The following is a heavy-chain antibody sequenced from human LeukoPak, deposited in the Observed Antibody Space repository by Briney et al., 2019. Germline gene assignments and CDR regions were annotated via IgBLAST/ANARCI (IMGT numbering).Heavy chain of an antibody. CDR1: GGSISSYY. Sequence: PSETLSLTRTVSGGSISSYYWSWIRQPPGKGLEWVGYIYYSGSTNYDPSLKSRVTISVDTSKNHFSLKLSSVTAADTAVYYCARTAAAGTWGLGFWGQGTLVTVSS. D-gene: IGHD6-13*01. V-gene: IGHV4-59*01. CDR3: ARTAAAGTWGLGF. J-gene: IGHJ4*02. CDR2: IYYSGST.